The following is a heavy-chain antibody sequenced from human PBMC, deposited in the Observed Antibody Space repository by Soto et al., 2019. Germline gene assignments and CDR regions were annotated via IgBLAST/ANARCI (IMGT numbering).Heavy chain of an antibody. Sequence: GASVKVFCKASGGTFSSYAISWVRQAPGQGLEWMGGIIPIFGTANYAQKFQGRVTITADESTSTAYMELSSLRSEDTAVYYCAREYGAAVAGTPFFDYWGQGTLVTVSS. D-gene: IGHD6-19*01. CDR3: AREYGAAVAGTPFFDY. J-gene: IGHJ4*02. CDR2: IIPIFGTA. CDR1: GGTFSSYA. V-gene: IGHV1-69*13.